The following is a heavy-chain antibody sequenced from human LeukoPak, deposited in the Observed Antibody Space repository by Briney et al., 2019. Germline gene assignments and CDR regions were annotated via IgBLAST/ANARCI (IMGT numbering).Heavy chain of an antibody. Sequence: KSGGSLRLSCATSGFTISSNYMSWVRQAPGKGLVWVSNIKSDGSNINYADSVKGRFTISRDNAKNTLYLQMNSLRAEDAAVYYCISEVGKGSHWGQGTLVTVSS. D-gene: IGHD1-26*01. CDR1: GFTISSNY. CDR2: IKSDGSNI. J-gene: IGHJ4*02. CDR3: ISEVGKGSH. V-gene: IGHV3-74*01.